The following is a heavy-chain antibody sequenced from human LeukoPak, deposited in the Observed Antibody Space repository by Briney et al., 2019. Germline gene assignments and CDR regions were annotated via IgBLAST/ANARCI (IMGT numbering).Heavy chain of an antibody. CDR2: IIPIFGTA. D-gene: IGHD2-2*01. J-gene: IGHJ5*02. CDR1: GGTFSSYA. V-gene: IGHV1-69*13. CDR3: ARASGDIVVVPAAIWFDP. Sequence: SVKVSCKASGGTFSSYAISWVRQAPGQGLEWMGGIIPIFGTANCAQKFQGRVTITADESTSTAYMELSSLRSEDAAVYYCARASGDIVVVPAAIWFDPWGQGTLVTVSS.